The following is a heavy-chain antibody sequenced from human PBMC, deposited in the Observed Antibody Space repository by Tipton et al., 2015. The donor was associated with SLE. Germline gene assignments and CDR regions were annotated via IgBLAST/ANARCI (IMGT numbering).Heavy chain of an antibody. J-gene: IGHJ4*02. CDR1: GFAFSTYA. V-gene: IGHV3-66*01. CDR2: IYSGGST. CDR3: ARDRVSGWFFFDY. D-gene: IGHD6-19*01. Sequence: AVSGFAFSTYAMSWVRQAPGKGLEWVSVIYSGGSTYYADSVKGRFTISRDNSKNTLYLQMNSLRAEDTAVYYCARDRVSGWFFFDYWGQGTLVTVSS.